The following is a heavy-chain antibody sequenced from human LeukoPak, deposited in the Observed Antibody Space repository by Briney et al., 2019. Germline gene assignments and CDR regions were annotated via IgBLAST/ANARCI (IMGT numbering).Heavy chain of an antibody. Sequence: ASVKVSCKASGYTLTDYYMHWVRQAPGQGLEWMGRINPNSGGTNYAQKFQGRVTMTRDTSISTVYMELSRLRPDDTAVYYCARVGYYESSGYYEYWGQGTLVTVSS. J-gene: IGHJ4*02. CDR1: GYTLTDYY. V-gene: IGHV1-2*06. CDR3: ARVGYYESSGYYEY. D-gene: IGHD3-22*01. CDR2: INPNSGGT.